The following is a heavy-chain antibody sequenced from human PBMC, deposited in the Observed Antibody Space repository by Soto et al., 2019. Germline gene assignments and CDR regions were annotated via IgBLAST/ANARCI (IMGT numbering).Heavy chain of an antibody. CDR3: ARRIGYCSSTSCYRGHDWFDP. CDR2: IYPGDSDT. D-gene: IGHD2-2*02. J-gene: IGHJ5*02. V-gene: IGHV5-51*01. CDR1: GYSFTRYW. Sequence: PAESLTSSCNGSGYSFTRYWLVWVLQMPGKGLEALGIIYPGDSDTRYSPSFQGQVTISADKSISTAYLQWSSLKASDTAMYYCARRIGYCSSTSCYRGHDWFDPWGQGTLVTVSS.